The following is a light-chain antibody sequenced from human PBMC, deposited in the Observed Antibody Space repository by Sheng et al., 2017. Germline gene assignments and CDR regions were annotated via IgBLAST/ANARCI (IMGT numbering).Light chain of an antibody. CDR2: GAS. Sequence: EIVMTQSPATLSVSPGERATFSCRASESVSSNLAWHQQKPGQAPRLLIYGASTRAIGIPGRFSCSGSGTEFTLTISSLQSEDYAVYYCQQYNSWPYTFGQGTKLEI. V-gene: IGKV3-15*01. CDR3: QQYNSWPYT. CDR1: ESVSSN. J-gene: IGKJ2*01.